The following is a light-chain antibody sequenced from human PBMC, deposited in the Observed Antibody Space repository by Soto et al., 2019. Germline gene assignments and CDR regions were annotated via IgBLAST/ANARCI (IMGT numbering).Light chain of an antibody. CDR2: GAS. J-gene: IGKJ2*01. CDR3: EPYGRSLYT. Sequence: EIVLTQSPGTLSLSPGERATLSCRASQSVSSSYLAWYQQKPGQAPRLLIYGASSRATGIPDRFSGSGSGTDFTLTIRRLEPEDFAVSYCEPYGRSLYTCGQGTKLDI. V-gene: IGKV3-20*01. CDR1: QSVSSSY.